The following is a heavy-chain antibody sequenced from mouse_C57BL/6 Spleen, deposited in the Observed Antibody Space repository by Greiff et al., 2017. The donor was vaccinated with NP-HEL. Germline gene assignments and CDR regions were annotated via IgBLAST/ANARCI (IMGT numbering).Heavy chain of an antibody. D-gene: IGHD2-4*01. CDR1: GYTFTSYW. J-gene: IGHJ1*03. V-gene: IGHV1-61*01. CDR3: ARYYDYHWYFDV. CDR2: IYPSDSET. Sequence: QVQLQQPGAELVRPGSSVKLSCKASGYTFTSYWMDWVKQRPGQGLEWIGNIYPSDSETHYNQKFKDKATLTVDKSSSTAYMQLSSLTSEDSAVYYCARYYDYHWYFDVWGTGTTVTVSS.